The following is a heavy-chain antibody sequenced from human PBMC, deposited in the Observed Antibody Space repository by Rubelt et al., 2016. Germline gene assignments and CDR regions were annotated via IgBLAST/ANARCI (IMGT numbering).Heavy chain of an antibody. CDR3: ARDPSNTSGFHAYFDY. CDR2: ISTYNGDT. Sequence: QVQLVQSGAEVKEPGASIKVSCKTSGYSFKRYAISWVRQAPGQGLEWMGWISTYNGDTRYAQNCQGRVTRTTAPSTSTAYMELRSLRSDDTAVYSCARDPSNTSGFHAYFDYWGQGTLVTVSS. D-gene: IGHD3-22*01. CDR1: GYSFKRYA. J-gene: IGHJ4*02. V-gene: IGHV1-18*01.